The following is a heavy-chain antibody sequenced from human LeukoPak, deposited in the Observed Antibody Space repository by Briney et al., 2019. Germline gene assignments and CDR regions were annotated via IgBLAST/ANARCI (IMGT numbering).Heavy chain of an antibody. CDR1: GLTFSSYA. CDR2: ISYDGSNK. CDR3: ARSGIQLWTGYFDY. V-gene: IGHV3-30-3*01. D-gene: IGHD5-18*01. J-gene: IGHJ4*02. Sequence: PGRSLRLFCAASGLTFSSYAMHWVRQAPGKGLEWVAVISYDGSNKYYADSVKGRFTISRDNSKNTLYLQMNSLRAEDTAVYYCARSGIQLWTGYFDYWGQGTLVTVSS.